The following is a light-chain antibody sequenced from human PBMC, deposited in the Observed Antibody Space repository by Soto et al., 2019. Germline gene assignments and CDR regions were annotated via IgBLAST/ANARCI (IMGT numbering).Light chain of an antibody. J-gene: IGLJ1*01. CDR1: SSDVGGYNH. V-gene: IGLV2-8*01. CDR2: EVT. Sequence: QSALTQAPCASGCPGQSVTISCTGTSSDVGGYNHVSWYQQHPGKAPKLMIYEVTKRPSGAPDRFSGSKSGNTASLTVSGLQAEDEADYYCSSYAGFNNFYVFGTGTKVTVL. CDR3: SSYAGFNNFYV.